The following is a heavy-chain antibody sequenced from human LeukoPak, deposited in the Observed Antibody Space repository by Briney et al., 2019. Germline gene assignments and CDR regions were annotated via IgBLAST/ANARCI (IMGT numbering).Heavy chain of an antibody. CDR3: ARNYGSGSPNAFDI. CDR2: INPNSGGT. CDR1: GYTFTSYD. Sequence: ASVKVSCKASGYTFTSYDINWVRQAPGQGLEWMGWINPNSGGTNYAQKFQGWVTMTRDTSISTAYMELSRLRSDDTTVYYCARNYGSGSPNAFDIWGQGTMVTVSS. D-gene: IGHD3-10*01. J-gene: IGHJ3*02. V-gene: IGHV1-2*04.